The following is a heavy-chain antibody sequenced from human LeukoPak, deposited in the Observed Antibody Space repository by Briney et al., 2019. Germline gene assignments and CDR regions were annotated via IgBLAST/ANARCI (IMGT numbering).Heavy chain of an antibody. V-gene: IGHV3-30-3*01. J-gene: IGHJ4*02. CDR3: AREGYYYDSSGYYPFDY. D-gene: IGHD3-22*01. CDR1: GFTFSSYA. Sequence: GGSLRLSCAASGFTFSSYAMHWVRQAPGKGLEWVAVISYDGSNKYYADSVKGRFTTSRDNSKNTLYLQMNSLRAEDTAVYYCAREGYYYDSSGYYPFDYWGQGTLVTVSS. CDR2: ISYDGSNK.